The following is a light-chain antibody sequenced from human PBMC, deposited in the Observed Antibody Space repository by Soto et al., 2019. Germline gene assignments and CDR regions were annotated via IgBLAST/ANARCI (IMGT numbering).Light chain of an antibody. CDR1: QSVSRY. CDR3: QQRSNWIT. V-gene: IGKV3-11*01. CDR2: DTS. Sequence: EIVLTQSPGTLSLSPGERATLSCRASQSVSRYLAWYQQKPGQAPRLLMYDTSYRATGISARFSGSGSGTDFTLTISSLEPEDFAIYYCQQRSNWITFGQGTRLEIK. J-gene: IGKJ5*01.